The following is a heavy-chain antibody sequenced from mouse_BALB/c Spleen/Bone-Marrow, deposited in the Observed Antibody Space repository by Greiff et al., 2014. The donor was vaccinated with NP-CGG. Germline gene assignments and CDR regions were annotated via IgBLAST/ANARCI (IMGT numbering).Heavy chain of an antibody. CDR2: IDPANGNT. V-gene: IGHV14-3*02. CDR1: GFNIKDTY. J-gene: IGHJ4*01. CDR3: ARSRDYGSSYYAMDY. Sequence: EVQVVESGAELVKPGASVKLSCTASGFNIKDTYMHWVKQRPEQGLEWIGRIDPANGNTEYDPKFQGKATITADTSSNTAYLQLSSLTSEDTAVYYCARSRDYGSSYYAMDYWGQGTSVTVSS. D-gene: IGHD1-1*01.